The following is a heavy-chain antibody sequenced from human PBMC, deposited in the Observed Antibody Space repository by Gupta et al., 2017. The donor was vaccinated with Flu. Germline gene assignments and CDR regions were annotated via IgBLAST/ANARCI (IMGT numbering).Heavy chain of an antibody. CDR2: ISWTSGSV. D-gene: IGHD3-16*02. J-gene: IGHJ4*02. CDR3: AKTRDINYSYRYDGDFDY. Sequence: EVQLVESGGGLAQPGGSLRLSCAASGFAFRDYAMNWVRQVPGQGLEWVSGISWTSGSVGYADSVKGRFTISRDNAENSVDLQMNGLRVEDTAFYYCAKTRDINYSYRYDGDFDYWGRGTLVTVSP. CDR1: GFAFRDYA. V-gene: IGHV3-9*01.